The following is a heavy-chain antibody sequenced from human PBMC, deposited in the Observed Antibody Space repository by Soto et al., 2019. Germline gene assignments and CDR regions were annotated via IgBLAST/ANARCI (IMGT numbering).Heavy chain of an antibody. Sequence: GESLKISCKTSGYTISNYWIAWVRQMPGKGLEWMGIIYPGDSDTRYSPSFQGQVTISADKSINTAYLQWSSLRASDTAMYYCASPGEAGYFFDNWGQGTLVTVSS. CDR2: IYPGDSDT. J-gene: IGHJ4*02. CDR3: ASPGEAGYFFDN. V-gene: IGHV5-51*01. CDR1: GYTISNYW. D-gene: IGHD3-10*01.